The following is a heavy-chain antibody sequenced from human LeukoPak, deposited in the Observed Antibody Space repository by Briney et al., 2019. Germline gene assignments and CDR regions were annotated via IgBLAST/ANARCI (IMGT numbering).Heavy chain of an antibody. CDR3: AKARGDTYGGYYFDY. D-gene: IGHD5-18*01. V-gene: IGHV3-30*02. CDR2: IRYDGSNK. J-gene: IGHJ4*02. Sequence: GGPLRLSCAASGFTFSNYGMHWVRQAPGKGLEWVAFIRYDGSNKYYADSVKGRFTISRDNSKNTLYLQMKSLRAEDTAVYYCAKARGDTYGGYYFDYWGQGSLVTVSS. CDR1: GFTFSNYG.